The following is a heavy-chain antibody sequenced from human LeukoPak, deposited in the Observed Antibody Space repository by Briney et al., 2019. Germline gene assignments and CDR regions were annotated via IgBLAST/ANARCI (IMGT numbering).Heavy chain of an antibody. CDR3: ARGDSGSYLIF. Sequence: GGSLRLSCAASEFSVGSNYMTWVRQAPGKGLEWVSLIYSGGSTYYADSVKGRFTISRDNSKNTLYLQMNSLRAEDTAVYYCARGDSGSYLIFWGQGTLVTVSS. D-gene: IGHD1-26*01. J-gene: IGHJ4*02. CDR1: EFSVGSNY. CDR2: IYSGGST. V-gene: IGHV3-66*01.